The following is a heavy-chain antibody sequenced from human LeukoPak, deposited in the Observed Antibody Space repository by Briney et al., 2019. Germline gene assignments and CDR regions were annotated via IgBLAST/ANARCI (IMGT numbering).Heavy chain of an antibody. CDR2: INTRSGDT. J-gene: IGHJ4*02. V-gene: IGHV1-2*02. CDR1: EYTFTDYY. D-gene: IGHD1-26*01. CDR3: ARMSPHITWERLGFDY. Sequence: ASVKVSCKASEYTFTDYYIHWVRQAPGQGLEWMGWINTRSGDTHYSERFQGRVTMTRDTSITTAYMELSGLMSDDTAVYFCARMSPHITWERLGFDYWGQGSLVTVSS.